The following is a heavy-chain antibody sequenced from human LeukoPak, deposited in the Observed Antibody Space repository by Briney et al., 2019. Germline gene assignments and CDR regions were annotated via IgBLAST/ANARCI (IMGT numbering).Heavy chain of an antibody. CDR1: GYTFTSYG. CDR2: ISAYNGNT. D-gene: IGHD7-27*01. Sequence: ASVKVSCKASGYTFTSYGISWVRQAPGQGLEWMGWISAYNGNTNYAQKFQGRVTMTRYTSISTAYMELSSLRSEDTAVYYCARGRGIVGTPFDYWGQGTLVTVSS. V-gene: IGHV1-18*01. CDR3: ARGRGIVGTPFDY. J-gene: IGHJ4*02.